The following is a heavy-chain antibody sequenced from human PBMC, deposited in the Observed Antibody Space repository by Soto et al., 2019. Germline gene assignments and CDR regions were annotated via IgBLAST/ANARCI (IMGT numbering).Heavy chain of an antibody. CDR1: GFTFSSYS. D-gene: IGHD6-19*01. V-gene: IGHV3-48*01. CDR3: ARVLGYSSGWYGYMDV. Sequence: EVQLVESGGGLVQPGGSLRLSCAASGFTFSSYSMNWVRQAPGKGLEWVSYISSSSSTTYYADSVKGRFTISRDNAKNSLYLQMNSLRAEDTAVYYCARVLGYSSGWYGYMDVWGKGTTVTVSS. J-gene: IGHJ6*03. CDR2: ISSSSSTT.